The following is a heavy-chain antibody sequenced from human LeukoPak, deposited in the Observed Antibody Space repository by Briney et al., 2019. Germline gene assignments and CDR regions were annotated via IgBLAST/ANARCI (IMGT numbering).Heavy chain of an antibody. CDR3: ARGGGRFGVVNDY. D-gene: IGHD3-3*01. Sequence: PSQTLSLTCTVSGGSISSGGYYWSWIRQPPGKGLEWIGYIYHSGSTYYNPSLKSRVTISVGRSKNQFSLKLSSVTAADTAVYYCARGGGRFGVVNDYWGQGTLVTVSS. CDR1: GGSISSGGYY. CDR2: IYHSGST. V-gene: IGHV4-30-2*01. J-gene: IGHJ4*02.